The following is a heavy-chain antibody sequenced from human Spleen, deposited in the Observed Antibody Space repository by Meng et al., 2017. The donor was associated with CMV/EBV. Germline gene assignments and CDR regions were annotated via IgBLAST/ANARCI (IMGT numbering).Heavy chain of an antibody. CDR2: ISWDGGSR. J-gene: IGHJ4*02. V-gene: IGHV3-43*01. CDR1: GFIFDDYS. Sequence: CAASGFIFDDYSMHWVRQIRGKGLEWVSLISWDGGSRYYADSVKGRITISRDNRKNSLYLQMNRLKTEDTAYYYCARGPRGEIYFDYWGQGALVTVSS. CDR3: ARGPRGEIYFDY. D-gene: IGHD5-24*01.